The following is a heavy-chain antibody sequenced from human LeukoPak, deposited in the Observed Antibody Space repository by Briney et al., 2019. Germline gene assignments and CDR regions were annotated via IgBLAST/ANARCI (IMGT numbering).Heavy chain of an antibody. D-gene: IGHD2-2*01. CDR2: IYYSGST. CDR1: GGSISSSSYY. Sequence: SETLSLTCTVSGGSISSSSYYWGWIRQPPGKGLEWIGSIYYSGSTYYNPSLKSRVTISVDTSKNQFSLKLSSVTAADTAVYYCARDIVVVPAAIELFDYWGQGTLATVSS. V-gene: IGHV4-39*01. CDR3: ARDIVVVPAAIELFDY. J-gene: IGHJ4*02.